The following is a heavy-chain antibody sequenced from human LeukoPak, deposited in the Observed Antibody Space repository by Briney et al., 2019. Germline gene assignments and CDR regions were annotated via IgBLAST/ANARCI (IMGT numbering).Heavy chain of an antibody. D-gene: IGHD3-10*01. Sequence: GGSLRLSCAASGFTFSSYAMSWVRQAPGKGLEWVSAISGSGGSTYYADSVKGRFTISRDNSKNALYLQMNSLRAEDTAVYYCAEGITMVRGVIKGEDAFDIWGQGTMVTVSS. CDR2: ISGSGGST. CDR3: AEGITMVRGVIKGEDAFDI. J-gene: IGHJ3*02. CDR1: GFTFSSYA. V-gene: IGHV3-23*01.